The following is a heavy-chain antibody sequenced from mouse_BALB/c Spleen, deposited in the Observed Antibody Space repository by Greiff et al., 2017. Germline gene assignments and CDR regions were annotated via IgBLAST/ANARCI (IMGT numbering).Heavy chain of an antibody. D-gene: IGHD1-1*01. Sequence: VQLQQPGAELVKPGASVKLSCKASGYTFTSYWMHWVKQRPGQGLEWIGEINPSNGRTNYNEKFKSKATLTVDKSSSTAYMQLSSLTSEDSAVYYCARSLYYYGFDYWGQGTTLTVSS. CDR3: ARSLYYYGFDY. CDR2: INPSNGRT. V-gene: IGHV1S81*02. CDR1: GYTFTSYW. J-gene: IGHJ2*01.